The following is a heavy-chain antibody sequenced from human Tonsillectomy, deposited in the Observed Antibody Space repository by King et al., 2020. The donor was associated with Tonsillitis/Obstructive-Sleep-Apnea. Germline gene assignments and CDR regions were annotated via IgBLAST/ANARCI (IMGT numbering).Heavy chain of an antibody. D-gene: IGHD6-13*01. J-gene: IGHJ3*02. V-gene: IGHV3-33*01. Sequence: LVESGGGVVQPGMSLRISCSASGFTFSSYGVHWVRHALGKGLELVAVIWYAGSNNYTADSVKVRFTISRDKSTNTPYLQMNSLRAADTAVYYCARGPQFRIAAAGDAFDIWGQGTMVTVSS. CDR2: IWYAGSNN. CDR1: GFTFSSYG. CDR3: ARGPQFRIAAAGDAFDI.